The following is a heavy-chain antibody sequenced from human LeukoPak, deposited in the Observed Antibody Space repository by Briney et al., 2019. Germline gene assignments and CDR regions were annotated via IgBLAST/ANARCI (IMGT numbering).Heavy chain of an antibody. J-gene: IGHJ3*01. CDR2: IKEDGSEK. CDR1: GFTFSDYW. D-gene: IGHD6-13*01. V-gene: IGHV3-7*01. CDR3: ARAYSSSWYDAFDL. Sequence: GGSLRLSCAASGFTFSDYWMSWVRQAPEKGLEWVANIKEDGSEKYYVDSVKGRFTISRDNAKNSLYLQMNSLRAEDTAVYYCARAYSSSWYDAFDLWGQGTMVTVSS.